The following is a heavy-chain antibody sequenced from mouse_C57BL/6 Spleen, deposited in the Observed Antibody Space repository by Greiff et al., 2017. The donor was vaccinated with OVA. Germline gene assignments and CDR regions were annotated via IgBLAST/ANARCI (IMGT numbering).Heavy chain of an antibody. J-gene: IGHJ4*01. V-gene: IGHV1-52*01. D-gene: IGHD1-1*01. CDR2: IDPSDSET. CDR1: GYTFTSYW. CDR3: ASGYYYGSSYAMDY. Sequence: QVQLQQPGAELVRPGSSVKLSCKASGYTFTSYWMHWVKQRPIQGLEWIGNIDPSDSETHYNQKFKDKATLTVDKSSSTAYMQLSSLTSEDSAVYYCASGYYYGSSYAMDYWGQGTSVTVSS.